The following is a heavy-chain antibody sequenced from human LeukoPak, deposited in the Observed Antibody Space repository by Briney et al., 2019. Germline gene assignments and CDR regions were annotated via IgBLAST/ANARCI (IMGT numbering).Heavy chain of an antibody. CDR3: ARESRGAVADGESFDY. V-gene: IGHV4-31*03. Sequence: SQTLSLTCTVSGGSISSGGYYWSWIRQHPGKGLEWIGYIYYSGSTYYNPSLKSRVTISVDTSKNQFSLKLSSVTAADTAVYYCARESRGAVADGESFDYWGQGTLVTVSS. J-gene: IGHJ4*02. CDR2: IYYSGST. D-gene: IGHD6-19*01. CDR1: GGSISSGGYY.